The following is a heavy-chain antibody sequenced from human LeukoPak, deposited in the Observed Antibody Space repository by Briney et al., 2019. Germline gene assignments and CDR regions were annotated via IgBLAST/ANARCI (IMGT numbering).Heavy chain of an antibody. Sequence: ASVKVSCKSSGGTFSSYAISWVRQAPGQGLEWMGGISPIFGTANYAQKFQGRVTITADESTSTAYMELSSLRSEDTAVYYCAREGGIAVAGTGYNWFDPWGQGTLVTVSS. CDR2: ISPIFGTA. CDR3: AREGGIAVAGTGYNWFDP. J-gene: IGHJ5*02. CDR1: GGTFSSYA. V-gene: IGHV1-69*13. D-gene: IGHD6-19*01.